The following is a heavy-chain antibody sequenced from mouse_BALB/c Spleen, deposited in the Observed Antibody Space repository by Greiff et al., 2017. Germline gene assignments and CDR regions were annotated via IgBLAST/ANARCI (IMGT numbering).Heavy chain of an antibody. CDR1: GYTFTDYN. J-gene: IGHJ3*01. D-gene: IGHD2-4*01. CDR3: ARKKGFYDYDGKNAWFAY. V-gene: IGHV1-18*01. Sequence: VQLQQSGPELVKPGASVKIPCKASGYTFTDYNMDWVKQSHGKSLEWIGDINPNNGGTIYNQKFKGKATLTVDKSSSTAYMELRSLTSEDTAVYYCARKKGFYDYDGKNAWFAYWGQGTLVTVSA. CDR2: INPNNGGT.